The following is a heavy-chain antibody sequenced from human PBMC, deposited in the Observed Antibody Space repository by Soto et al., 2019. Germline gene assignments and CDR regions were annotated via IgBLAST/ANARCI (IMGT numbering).Heavy chain of an antibody. Sequence: SETLSLTCTVSGGSISSYYWSWIRQPPGKGLEWIGYIYYSGSTNYNPPLKSRVTISVDTSKNQFSLKLSSVTAADTAVYYCARDQGRGDFWSGYSYNWFDPWGQGTLVTVS. J-gene: IGHJ5*02. V-gene: IGHV4-59*01. CDR1: GGSISSYY. CDR2: IYYSGST. D-gene: IGHD3-3*01. CDR3: ARDQGRGDFWSGYSYNWFDP.